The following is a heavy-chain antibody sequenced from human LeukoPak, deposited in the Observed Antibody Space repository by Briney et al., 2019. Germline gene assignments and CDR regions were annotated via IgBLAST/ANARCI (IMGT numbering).Heavy chain of an antibody. J-gene: IGHJ4*02. V-gene: IGHV3-7*01. D-gene: IGHD3-9*01. Sequence: GGSLRLSCAASGFTFSSYWMSWVRQAPGKGLEWVANIKQDGSEKYYVDSVKGRFTISRDNAKKSLYLQMNSLRAEDTAVYYCAREGYDVLTAYYIRNFYFDYWGQGTLVTVSS. CDR2: IKQDGSEK. CDR1: GFTFSSYW. CDR3: AREGYDVLTAYYIRNFYFDY.